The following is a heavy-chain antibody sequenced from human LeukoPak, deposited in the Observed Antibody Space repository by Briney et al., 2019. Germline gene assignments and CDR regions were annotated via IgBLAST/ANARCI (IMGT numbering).Heavy chain of an antibody. CDR2: INPDTGDK. J-gene: IGHJ4*02. D-gene: IGHD2-21*02. CDR3: ARTTSMTASGYDY. V-gene: IGHV1-8*03. Sequence: GASVKVSCKASGYTFTNYHINWVRQASGQGLEWMTWINPDTGDKGYARKFQDRVTITTDTSISTAYMELSSLSSEDTAVCFCARTTSMTASGYDYWGQGTLVTVSS. CDR1: GYTFTNYH.